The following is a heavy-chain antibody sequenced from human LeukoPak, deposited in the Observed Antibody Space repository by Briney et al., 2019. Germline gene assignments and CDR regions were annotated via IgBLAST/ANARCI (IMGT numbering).Heavy chain of an antibody. V-gene: IGHV4-34*01. CDR3: ASRYCSSTSCFGY. Sequence: SETLSLTCAVYGGSFSGYYWSWIRQPPGKGLEWIGEINHSGSTNYNPSLKSRVTISVDTSKNQFSLKLSSVTAADTAVYYCASRYCSSTSCFGYWGQGTLVTVSS. CDR1: GGSFSGYY. CDR2: INHSGST. D-gene: IGHD2-2*01. J-gene: IGHJ4*02.